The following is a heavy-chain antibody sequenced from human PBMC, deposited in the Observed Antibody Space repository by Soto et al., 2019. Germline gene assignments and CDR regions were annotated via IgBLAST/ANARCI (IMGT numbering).Heavy chain of an antibody. Sequence: GGSLRLSCSASRFTFGGYAMSWVRQAPGKGLEWVSGITGNAANTVYADSVKGRFTISRDNSKNALYLQLNSLRAEDTAVYFCAKAARYCGGDCYSSYFDSSCPGAMVTLSS. CDR1: RFTFGGYA. V-gene: IGHV3-23*01. CDR2: ITGNAANT. J-gene: IGHJ4*02. CDR3: AKAARYCGGDCYSSYFDS. D-gene: IGHD2-21*02.